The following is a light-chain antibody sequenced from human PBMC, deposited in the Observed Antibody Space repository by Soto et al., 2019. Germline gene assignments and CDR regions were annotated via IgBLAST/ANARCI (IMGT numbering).Light chain of an antibody. CDR1: RFNIGINS. V-gene: IGLV1-47*02. J-gene: IGLJ3*02. CDR2: NNV. CDR3: AAWDDGLSGPV. Sequence: QSVLTQPPSVSGTPGQRVTISCSGSRFNIGINSVYWYQHLPGTAPKLLIYNNVQRPSGVPDRFSGSKSGTSASLAISGLRSEDEADYFCAAWDDGLSGPVFGGGTKLTV.